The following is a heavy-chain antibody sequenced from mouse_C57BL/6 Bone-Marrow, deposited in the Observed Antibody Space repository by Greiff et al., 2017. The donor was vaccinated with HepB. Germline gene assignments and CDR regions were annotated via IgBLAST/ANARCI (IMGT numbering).Heavy chain of an antibody. CDR3: ARDYYGNFCLDY. CDR2: IDPSDSYT. J-gene: IGHJ4*01. V-gene: IGHV1-69*01. CDR1: GYTFTSYW. D-gene: IGHD2-1*01. Sequence: VQLQQSGAELVMPGASVKLSCKASGYTFTSYWMHWVKQRPGQGLEWIGEIDPSDSYTNYNQKFKGKSTLTVDKSSSTAYMQLSSLTSEDSAVYYCARDYYGNFCLDYWGQGTSVTVSS.